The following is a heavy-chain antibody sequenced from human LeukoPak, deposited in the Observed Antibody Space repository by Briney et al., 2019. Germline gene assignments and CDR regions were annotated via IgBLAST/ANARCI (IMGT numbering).Heavy chain of an antibody. V-gene: IGHV3-7*01. CDR2: IKQDGSDK. CDR3: AKVVRGVIIGSIQIDY. D-gene: IGHD3-10*02. CDR1: GFTFSSYW. J-gene: IGHJ4*02. Sequence: GGSLRLSCAASGFTFSSYWMSWVRQAPGKGLEWVANIKQDGSDKYYVDSVKGRFTISRDNAKNSLYLQMNSLRAEDTAVYYCAKVVRGVIIGSIQIDYWGQGTLVTVSS.